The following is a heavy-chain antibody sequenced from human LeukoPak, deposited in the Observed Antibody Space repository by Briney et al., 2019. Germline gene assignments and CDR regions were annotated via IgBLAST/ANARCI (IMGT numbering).Heavy chain of an antibody. Sequence: GGSLRLSCAASGFTFSSYGMHWVRQAPGKGLEWVAVISYDGSNKYYVDSVKGRFTISRDNSKNTLYLQMNSLRAEDTAVYYCAEDLGRERAISSPGQDYWGQGTLVTVSS. CDR2: ISYDGSNK. J-gene: IGHJ4*02. CDR1: GFTFSSYG. D-gene: IGHD1-1*01. CDR3: AEDLGRERAISSPGQDY. V-gene: IGHV3-30*18.